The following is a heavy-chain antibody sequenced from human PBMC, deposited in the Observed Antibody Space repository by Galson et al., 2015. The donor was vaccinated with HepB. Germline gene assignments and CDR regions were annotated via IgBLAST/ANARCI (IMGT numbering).Heavy chain of an antibody. J-gene: IGHJ4*02. CDR1: GGSISSSFSY. D-gene: IGHD2-15*01. CDR3: ARRGGSRLTATFDL. V-gene: IGHV4-39*01. Sequence: SETLSLTCTVSGGSISSSFSYWGWVRQPPGKGLEWIGSIYYSGSTYYNPSLKSRVATPLDTSRNQLSLKLSSVTAADTAVYYCARRGGSRLTATFDLWGQGVVVTVSS. CDR2: IYYSGST.